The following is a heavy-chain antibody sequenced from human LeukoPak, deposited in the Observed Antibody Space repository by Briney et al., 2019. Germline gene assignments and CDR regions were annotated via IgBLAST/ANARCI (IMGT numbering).Heavy chain of an antibody. CDR1: GFTFSSYS. CDR3: ARGTVTTSRYFDY. D-gene: IGHD4-17*01. Sequence: KPGGSLRLSCAASGFTFSSYSMNWVRQAPGKGLEWVSSISSTSRHIYCADSVKGRFTISRDNAKNSLYLQMNSLRAEDTAVYYCARGTVTTSRYFDYWGQGTLVTVSS. J-gene: IGHJ4*02. CDR2: ISSTSRHI. V-gene: IGHV3-21*01.